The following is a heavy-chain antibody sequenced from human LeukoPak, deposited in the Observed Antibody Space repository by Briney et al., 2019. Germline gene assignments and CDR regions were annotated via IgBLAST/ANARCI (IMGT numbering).Heavy chain of an antibody. D-gene: IGHD5-24*01. CDR1: GVSVRSYNF. CDR3: VRVAVEMATIKGLDV. Sequence: PSGTLSLTCAVSGVSVRSYNFWSWVRPPPGRSLEWLGEVYHSGSTIYNPSLESRITISIDSSKDQFSLKLTSVTAADTAVYYCVRVAVEMATIKGLDVWGPGTMVTVSS. CDR2: VYHSGST. J-gene: IGHJ6*02. V-gene: IGHV4-4*02.